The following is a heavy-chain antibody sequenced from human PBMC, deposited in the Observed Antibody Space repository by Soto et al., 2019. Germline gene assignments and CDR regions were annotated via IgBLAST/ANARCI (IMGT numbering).Heavy chain of an antibody. J-gene: IGHJ4*02. CDR3: AKDLPGTSLVTSDF. CDR2: IINSGATT. D-gene: IGHD2-21*02. CDR1: GFAFSTYA. V-gene: IGHV3-23*01. Sequence: EVHLLESGGTLVQPGGSLRLSCAASGFAFSTYAMTWFRQAPGKGLERGSAIINSGATTYYADSVKGRFTISRDNSRNTLYLQMNSLRADDTAIYYFAKDLPGTSLVTSDFWGKGTLVTVSS.